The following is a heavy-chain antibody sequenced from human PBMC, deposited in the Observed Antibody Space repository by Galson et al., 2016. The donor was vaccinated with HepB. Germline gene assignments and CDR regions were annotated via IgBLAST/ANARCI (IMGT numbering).Heavy chain of an antibody. CDR3: ARVRIAVAENSYFFDS. J-gene: IGHJ4*02. CDR1: GVSLSSYY. Sequence: ETLSLTCTVSGVSLSSYYWSWIRQPPGKGLEWIGYIYYSGGSTNYNPSLKSRVTISVDTLKNQFSLKLSSVTPADTAVYFCARVRIAVAENSYFFDSWGQGTLVTVSS. V-gene: IGHV4-59*01. CDR2: IYYSGGST. D-gene: IGHD6-19*01.